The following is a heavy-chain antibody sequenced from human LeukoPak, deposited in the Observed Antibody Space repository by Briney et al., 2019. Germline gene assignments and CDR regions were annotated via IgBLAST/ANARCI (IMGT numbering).Heavy chain of an antibody. Sequence: GGSLRLSCAASGFTFSSYAMSWVRQAPGKGLEWVSAISGSGGSTYYADSVKGRFTISRDNSKNTLFLQMNSLRAEDTAVYYCARDISTSCDICPPDVWGQGTTVTVSS. J-gene: IGHJ6*02. CDR2: ISGSGGST. CDR3: ARDISTSCDICPPDV. V-gene: IGHV3-23*01. D-gene: IGHD2-2*02. CDR1: GFTFSSYA.